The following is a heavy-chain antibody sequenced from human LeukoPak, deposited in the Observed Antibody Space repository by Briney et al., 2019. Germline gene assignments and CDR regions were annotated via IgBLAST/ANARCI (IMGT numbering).Heavy chain of an antibody. J-gene: IGHJ5*02. CDR1: GFTFSSDS. V-gene: IGHV3-21*01. CDR3: AREGIAAASNWFDP. CDR2: ISSSSSYI. D-gene: IGHD6-13*01. Sequence: GWYLRLSGAASGFTFSSDSMNWVRQAPGNGLDWVSSISSSSSYIYYADSVKGRFTISRDNAKNSLYLQMNSLRAEDTAVYYCAREGIAAASNWFDPWGQGTLVTVSS.